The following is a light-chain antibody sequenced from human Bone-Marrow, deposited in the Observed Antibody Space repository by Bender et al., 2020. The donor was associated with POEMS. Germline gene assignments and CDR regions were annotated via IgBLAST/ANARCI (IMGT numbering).Light chain of an antibody. CDR2: EVT. Sequence: QSALTQPASVSGSPGQSITISCTGTNRDVGIYNLVSWYQLHPGKVPKLVIYEVTKRPSGVSDRFSGSKAGNTASLTISGLQADDEAYYCCCSYVNRKIIFGGGTKLTVL. V-gene: IGLV2-23*02. J-gene: IGLJ2*01. CDR1: NRDVGIYNL. CDR3: CSYVNRKII.